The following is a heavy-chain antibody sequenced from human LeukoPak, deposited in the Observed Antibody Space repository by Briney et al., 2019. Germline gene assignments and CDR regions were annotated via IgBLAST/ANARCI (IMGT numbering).Heavy chain of an antibody. Sequence: ASVKVSCKASGYTFTGYYMHWVRQAPGQGLEWMGWINPNSGGTNYAQKFQGRVTMTRDTSISTAYMELSRLRSDDTAMYYCARVRGVTTTFDYWGQGTLVTVSS. V-gene: IGHV1-2*02. D-gene: IGHD4-11*01. J-gene: IGHJ4*02. CDR1: GYTFTGYY. CDR2: INPNSGGT. CDR3: ARVRGVTTTFDY.